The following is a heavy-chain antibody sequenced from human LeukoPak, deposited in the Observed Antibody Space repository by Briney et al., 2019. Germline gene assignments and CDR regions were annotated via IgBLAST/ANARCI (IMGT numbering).Heavy chain of an antibody. J-gene: IGHJ5*02. CDR1: GGTFSDYF. CDR2: INPNSGGT. Sequence: EASVKVSCKASGGTFSDYFVTWVRQAPGQGLEWMGWINPNSGGTNYAQKFQGRVTMTRDTSISTAYMELSRLRSDDTAVYYCARDRGTMAPGGGFDPWGQGTLVTVSS. V-gene: IGHV1-2*02. D-gene: IGHD3-10*01. CDR3: ARDRGTMAPGGGFDP.